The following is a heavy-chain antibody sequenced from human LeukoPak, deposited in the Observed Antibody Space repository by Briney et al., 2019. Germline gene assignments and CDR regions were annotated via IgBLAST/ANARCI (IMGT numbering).Heavy chain of an antibody. CDR2: IYYSGST. CDR3: ARHGYCSGGSCYWDY. D-gene: IGHD2-15*01. CDR1: GGSISSRSYY. V-gene: IGHV4-39*01. Sequence: SETLSLTCTVSGGSISSRSYYWGWIRQPPGKGLEWIGSIYYSGSTRYNPSLKSRVAISVDTSNNQVSLKLSSVTAADTAVYYCARHGYCSGGSCYWDYWGQGTLVTVSS. J-gene: IGHJ4*02.